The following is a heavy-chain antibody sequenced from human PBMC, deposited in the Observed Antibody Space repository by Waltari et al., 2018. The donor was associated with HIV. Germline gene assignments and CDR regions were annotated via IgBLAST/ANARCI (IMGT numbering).Heavy chain of an antibody. CDR2: IKKDVSEK. V-gene: IGHV3-7*01. D-gene: IGHD3-16*02. J-gene: IGHJ4*02. CDR1: GFTFSEYW. CDR3: ATDGVGGSYRYVGGYFDY. Sequence: EVQLVESGGGLVHPGGSLRLSCAASGFTFSEYWMTWVRQDPGKGLEWVANIKKDVSEKYYVDAVSVRFTISRDNAKNSLYLQMNSLRAEDTAVYYCATDGVGGSYRYVGGYFDYWGQGTLVTVSS.